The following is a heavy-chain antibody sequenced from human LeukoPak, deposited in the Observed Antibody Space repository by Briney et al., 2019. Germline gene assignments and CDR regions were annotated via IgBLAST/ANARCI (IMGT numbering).Heavy chain of an antibody. J-gene: IGHJ4*02. Sequence: SKTLSLTCAVYGGSFSGYYWSWIRQPPGKGLEWIGEINHSGSTNYNPSLKSRVTISVDTSKNQFSLKLSSVTAADTAVYYCARGCSSTSCYAYWGQGTLVTVSS. V-gene: IGHV4-34*01. CDR2: INHSGST. D-gene: IGHD2-2*01. CDR1: GGSFSGYY. CDR3: ARGCSSTSCYAY.